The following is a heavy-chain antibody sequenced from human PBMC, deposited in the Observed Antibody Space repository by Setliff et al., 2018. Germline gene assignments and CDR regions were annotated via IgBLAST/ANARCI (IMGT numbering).Heavy chain of an antibody. Sequence: PSETLSLTCTVSGGSISSSSYYWGWIRQPPGQGLEWIGSIYYSGSTYYNPSLKSRVTISVDTSKNQFTLKLSSVTAADTAVYYCAGVVPAALHVFDTAMAGDYFDYWGQGTLVTVSS. CDR1: GGSISSSSYY. CDR2: IYYSGST. V-gene: IGHV4-39*01. J-gene: IGHJ4*02. D-gene: IGHD2-2*01. CDR3: AGVVPAALHVFDTAMAGDYFDY.